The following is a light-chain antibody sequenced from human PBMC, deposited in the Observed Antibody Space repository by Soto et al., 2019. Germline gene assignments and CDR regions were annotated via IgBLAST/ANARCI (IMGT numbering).Light chain of an antibody. CDR3: QQYTTWRSIT. Sequence: EIVMAQSPATLSVSPGERATLSCRASQSVTNKLAWYQHKPGQAPRVLLYDTSTRAAGIPARFSGSGSGTDFTLTISSLQSEDFAVYYCQQYTTWRSITFGQGTRLE. CDR1: QSVTNK. V-gene: IGKV3-15*01. CDR2: DTS. J-gene: IGKJ5*01.